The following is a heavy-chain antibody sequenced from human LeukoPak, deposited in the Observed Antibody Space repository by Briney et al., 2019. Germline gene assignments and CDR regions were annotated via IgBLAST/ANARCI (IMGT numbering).Heavy chain of an antibody. D-gene: IGHD1-26*01. J-gene: IGHJ5*02. Sequence: NPSETLSLTCTVSGGSISGNYWSWIRQPPGQGLEWIGYIHGSGYTNYNPSLKSRVTISVDTSNNQFSLKVTSVTAADTAMYYCRKRQGPSSGSYDYFYRWGQGALVAVSS. CDR1: GGSISGNY. CDR2: IHGSGYT. CDR3: RKRQGPSSGSYDYFYR. V-gene: IGHV4-4*09.